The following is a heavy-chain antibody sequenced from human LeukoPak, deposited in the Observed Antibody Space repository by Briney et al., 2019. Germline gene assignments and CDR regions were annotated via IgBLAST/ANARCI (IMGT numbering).Heavy chain of an antibody. CDR3: ARAAYGTNAFDI. D-gene: IGHD4-17*01. Sequence: GGSLRLSCGASEFTFSSYDMHWVRQSTGKGLKWGAAIGTAGDTYYPGSVRARFTISRDNAKNPLYLQMNSLRAGDTAVYYCARAAYGTNAFDIWGQGTMVTVSS. CDR2: IGTAGDT. CDR1: EFTFSSYD. J-gene: IGHJ3*02. V-gene: IGHV3-13*04.